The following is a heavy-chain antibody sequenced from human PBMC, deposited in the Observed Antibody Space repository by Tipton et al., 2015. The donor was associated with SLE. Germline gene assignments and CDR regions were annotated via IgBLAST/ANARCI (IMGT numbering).Heavy chain of an antibody. CDR2: IYHNGRT. Sequence: TLSLTCTVSRASISSYYWSWIRQPPGKRLEWIGYIYHNGRTNYNPSLKSRVTMSLDKSKNQFSLRLTSVTAADTAVYYCARWAADSYMDVWGKGTTVTVSS. D-gene: IGHD6-13*01. J-gene: IGHJ6*03. V-gene: IGHV4-59*12. CDR3: ARWAADSYMDV. CDR1: RASISSYY.